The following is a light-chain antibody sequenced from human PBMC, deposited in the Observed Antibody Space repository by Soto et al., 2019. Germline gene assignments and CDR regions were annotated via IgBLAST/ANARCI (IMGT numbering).Light chain of an antibody. Sequence: EIVLTQSPGTLSLSPGERATLSCRASQSVSSSYLAWYQQKPGQAPRLLIYGASSRATGIPDRFSRSGSGTDFTLTISRLEPEDFAVYYCQQYGSSPFGQGTRLEIK. V-gene: IGKV3-20*01. J-gene: IGKJ5*01. CDR1: QSVSSSY. CDR3: QQYGSSP. CDR2: GAS.